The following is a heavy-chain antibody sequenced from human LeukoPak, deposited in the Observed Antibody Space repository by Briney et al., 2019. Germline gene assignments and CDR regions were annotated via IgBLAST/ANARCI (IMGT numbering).Heavy chain of an antibody. D-gene: IGHD3-22*01. CDR1: GFTVSSNY. CDR3: ARGKDYYDSSGYYPGY. CDR2: IYSGGST. J-gene: IGHJ4*02. Sequence: GGSLRLSCAASGFTVSSNYMSWVRQAPGKGLEWVSVIYSGGSTYYADSVKGRFTISRDNSKNTLYLQMNSLRAEDTAVYYCARGKDYYDSSGYYPGYWGQGTLVTVSS. V-gene: IGHV3-66*01.